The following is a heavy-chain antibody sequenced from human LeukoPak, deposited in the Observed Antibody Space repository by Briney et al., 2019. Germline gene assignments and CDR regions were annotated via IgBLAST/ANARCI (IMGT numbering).Heavy chain of an antibody. V-gene: IGHV1-2*02. CDR2: INPNSGGT. D-gene: IGHD2-2*01. CDR3: ARTAAYCSSTSCYLSLGAFDI. J-gene: IGHJ3*02. Sequence: ASVKVSCKASGYTFTGYYMHWVRQATGQGLEWMGWINPNSGGTNYAQKFQGRVTMTRDTSISTAYMELSRLRSDDTAVYSCARTAAYCSSTSCYLSLGAFDIWGQGTMVTVSS. CDR1: GYTFTGYY.